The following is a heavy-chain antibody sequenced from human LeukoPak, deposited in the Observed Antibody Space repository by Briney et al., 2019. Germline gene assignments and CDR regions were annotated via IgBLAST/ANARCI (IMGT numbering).Heavy chain of an antibody. J-gene: IGHJ6*04. CDR3: ASGRGYRYYYGMDV. CDR1: GFTFSSYG. V-gene: IGHV3-33*01. Sequence: GGSLRLSCAASGFTFSSYGMHWVRQAPGKGLEWVAVIWYDGSNKYYADSVKGRFTISRDNSKNTLYLQMNSLRAEDTAVYYCASGRGYRYYYGMDVWGKGTMVTVSS. D-gene: IGHD5-18*01. CDR2: IWYDGSNK.